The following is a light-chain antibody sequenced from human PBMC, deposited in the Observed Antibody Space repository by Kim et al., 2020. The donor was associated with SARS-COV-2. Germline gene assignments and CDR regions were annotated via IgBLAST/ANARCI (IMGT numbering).Light chain of an antibody. Sequence: GQSTTISCSGTSSDVGNYNHVSWYQQHPGKAPKLIIYEVNQRPSGVSNRFSASKSGNTASLTISGLQAEDEADYYCCSYAGSSTFVFGGGTKLTVL. CDR3: CSYAGSSTFV. J-gene: IGLJ3*02. CDR2: EVN. V-gene: IGLV2-23*02. CDR1: SSDVGNYNH.